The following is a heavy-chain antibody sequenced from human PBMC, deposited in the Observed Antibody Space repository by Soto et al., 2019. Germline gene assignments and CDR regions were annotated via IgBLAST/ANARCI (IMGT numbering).Heavy chain of an antibody. J-gene: IGHJ5*02. CDR3: AKNHGSGSGGWFDP. D-gene: IGHD3-10*01. CDR2: ISYDGSNK. CDR1: GFTFSSYG. V-gene: IGHV3-30*18. Sequence: QVQLVESGGGVVQPGRSLRLSCAASGFTFSSYGMHWVRQAPGKGLEWVAVISYDGSNKYYADSVKGRFTISRDNSKNTLYLQMNSLRAEDTAVYYCAKNHGSGSGGWFDPWGTGNPGHRLL.